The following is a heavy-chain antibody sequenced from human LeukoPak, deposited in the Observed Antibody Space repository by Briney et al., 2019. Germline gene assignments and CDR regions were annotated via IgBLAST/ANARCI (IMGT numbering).Heavy chain of an antibody. D-gene: IGHD6-19*01. CDR2: ISYDGSNK. CDR3: VKSESGWYIKTGLEYFDL. J-gene: IGHJ2*01. CDR1: GFTFSSYG. Sequence: GGSLRLSCAASGFTFSSYGMHWVRQAPGKGLEWVAVISYDGSNKYYADSVKGRFTISRDNSKNTLYLQMNSLRAEDTAVFYCVKSESGWYIKTGLEYFDLWGRGTLVTVSS. V-gene: IGHV3-30*18.